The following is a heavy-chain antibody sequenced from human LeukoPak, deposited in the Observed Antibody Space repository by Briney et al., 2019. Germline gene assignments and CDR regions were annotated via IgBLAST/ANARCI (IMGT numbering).Heavy chain of an antibody. CDR1: GYTFASYY. J-gene: IGHJ4*02. Sequence: ASVKVSCKASGYTFASYYMHWVRQAPGQGLEWMGIINPSGGSTTYAQKFQGRVTMTRDTSTSTVYVELSSLRSEDTAVYYCARDSTPTYYSGTYYFDYWGQGTLATVSS. CDR2: INPSGGST. CDR3: ARDSTPTYYSGTYYFDY. V-gene: IGHV1-46*01. D-gene: IGHD1-26*01.